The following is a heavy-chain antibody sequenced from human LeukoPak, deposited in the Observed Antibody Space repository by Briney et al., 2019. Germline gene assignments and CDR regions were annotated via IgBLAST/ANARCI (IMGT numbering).Heavy chain of an antibody. D-gene: IGHD5-18*01. V-gene: IGHV1-46*01. Sequence: ASVKVSCKASGYTFTSYYMHWVRQAPGQGLEWMGIINPSGGSTSYAQKFQGRVTMTRDMSTSTVYMELSSLRSEDTAVYYCARDSGTGGYSYGLGLQTVRAFDIWGQGTMVTVSS. CDR2: INPSGGST. CDR3: ARDSGTGGYSYGLGLQTVRAFDI. J-gene: IGHJ3*02. CDR1: GYTFTSYY.